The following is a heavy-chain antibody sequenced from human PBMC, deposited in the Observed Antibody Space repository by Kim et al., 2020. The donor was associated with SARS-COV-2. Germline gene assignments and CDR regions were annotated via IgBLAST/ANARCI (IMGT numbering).Heavy chain of an antibody. V-gene: IGHV3-21*01. CDR3: ARWFFSIYYDSRQFDY. Sequence: GGSLRLSCAASGFTFSSYSMNWVRQAPGKGLEWVSSISSSSSYIYYADSVKGRFTISGDNAKNSLYLQMNSLRAEDTAVYYCARWFFSIYYDSRQFDYWGQGTLVTVSS. D-gene: IGHD3-22*01. CDR2: ISSSSSYI. J-gene: IGHJ4*02. CDR1: GFTFSSYS.